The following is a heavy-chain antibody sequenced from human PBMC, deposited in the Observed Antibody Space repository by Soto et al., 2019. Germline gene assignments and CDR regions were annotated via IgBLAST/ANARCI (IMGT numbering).Heavy chain of an antibody. V-gene: IGHV3-23*01. Sequence: EVQLLESGGGLVQPGGSLRLSCAASGFTFSTYAMSWVRQAPGKGLEWVSTISSGGSSTYYADSVKGRFTVSRDNSRNTLYVQMNSLRADDTAVYYCAKLSARDYGDKIDYWGQGTLVTVSS. CDR3: AKLSARDYGDKIDY. CDR2: ISSGGSST. J-gene: IGHJ4*02. CDR1: GFTFSTYA. D-gene: IGHD4-17*01.